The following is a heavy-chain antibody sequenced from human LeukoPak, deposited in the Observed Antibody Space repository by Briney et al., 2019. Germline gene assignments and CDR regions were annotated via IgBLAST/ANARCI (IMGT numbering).Heavy chain of an antibody. J-gene: IGHJ4*02. CDR2: IYHSGST. D-gene: IGHD3-22*01. CDR3: ASGSSGYLARGRSIDY. CDR1: GGSISSSNW. V-gene: IGHV4-4*02. Sequence: SGTLSLTCAVSGGSISSSNWWSWVRQPPGKGLEWIGEIYHSGSTNYNPSLKSRVTISVDKSKNQFSLKLSSVAAADTAVYYCASGSSGYLARGRSIDYWGQGTLVIVSS.